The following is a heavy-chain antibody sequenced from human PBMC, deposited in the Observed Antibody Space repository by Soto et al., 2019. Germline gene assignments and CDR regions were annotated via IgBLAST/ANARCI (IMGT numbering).Heavy chain of an antibody. CDR1: GYTFTSYG. J-gene: IGHJ6*02. V-gene: IGHV1-18*01. CDR3: ARGXXXXRARYGMDV. CDR2: ISAYNGNT. Sequence: QVQLVQSGAEVKKPGASVKVSCKASGYTFTSYGISWVRQAPGQGLEWMGWISAYNGNTNYAQKLQGRVTMTTDTSTSTAYXELXSXXXXXXXVXYCARGXXXXRARYGMDVWGQGTTVTVSS.